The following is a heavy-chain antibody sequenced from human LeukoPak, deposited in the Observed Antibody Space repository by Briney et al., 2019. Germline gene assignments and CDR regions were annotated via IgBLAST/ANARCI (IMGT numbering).Heavy chain of an antibody. CDR1: GYTFTSYF. CDR2: INPSGGST. J-gene: IGHJ4*02. D-gene: IGHD6-13*01. Sequence: ASVKVSCKSSGYTFTSYFMHWVRQAPGQGLEWMGIINPSGGSTSYAQKFQGRVTMTRDTSISTAYMELSRLRSDDTAVYYCARSLIAAAVTFDYWGQGTLVTVSS. V-gene: IGHV1-46*01. CDR3: ARSLIAAAVTFDY.